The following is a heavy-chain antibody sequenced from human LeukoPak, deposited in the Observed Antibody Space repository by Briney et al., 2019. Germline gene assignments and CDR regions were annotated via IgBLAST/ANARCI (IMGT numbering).Heavy chain of an antibody. CDR2: ISSSSSYI. J-gene: IGHJ4*02. D-gene: IGHD6-6*01. CDR1: GFTFSSYS. CDR3: ARDWGTSSLYLVN. Sequence: PGGSLRLSCAASGFTFSSYSMNWVRQAPGKGLEWVSSISSSSSYIYYADSVKGRFTISRDNAKNSLYLQMNSLRAEDTAVYYCARDWGTSSLYLVNWGQGTLVTVSS. V-gene: IGHV3-21*01.